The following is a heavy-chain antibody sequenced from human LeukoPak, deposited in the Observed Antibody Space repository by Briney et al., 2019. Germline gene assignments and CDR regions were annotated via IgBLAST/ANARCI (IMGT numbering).Heavy chain of an antibody. Sequence: SETLSLTCTVSAGSISSSNYYWGWIRQPPGKGLEWIGSIYYSGSTYYNPSLKSRVTISVDTSKNQFSLKLSSVTAADTAVYYCARESYGSRSYDYYYYYMDVWGKGTTVTVSS. CDR3: ARESYGSRSYDYYYYYMDV. CDR1: AGSISSSNYY. CDR2: IYYSGST. D-gene: IGHD3-10*01. V-gene: IGHV4-39*07. J-gene: IGHJ6*03.